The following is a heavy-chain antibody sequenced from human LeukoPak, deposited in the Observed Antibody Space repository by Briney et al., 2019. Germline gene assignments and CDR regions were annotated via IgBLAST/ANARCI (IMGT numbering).Heavy chain of an antibody. CDR2: INHSGST. J-gene: IGHJ4*02. Sequence: PSETLSLTCAVSGGSISSGGYYWSWIRQPPGRGLEWIGEINHSGSTNYNPSLKSRVTISVDTSKNQFSLKLSSVTAADTAMYYCASSVVIHLDYWGQGTLVTVSS. V-gene: IGHV4-34*01. CDR3: ASSVVIHLDY. CDR1: GGSISSGGYY. D-gene: IGHD3-22*01.